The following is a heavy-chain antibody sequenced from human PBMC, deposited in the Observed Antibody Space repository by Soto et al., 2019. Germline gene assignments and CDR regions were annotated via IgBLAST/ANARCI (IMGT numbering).Heavy chain of an antibody. J-gene: IGHJ4*02. Sequence: QVQLVESGGGVVQHGRSLRLSCAASGFTFSSYAMHWVRHAPGKGLEWVAVISYDGSNKYYADSVKGRFTISRDNSKNTLYLQMNSLRAEDTAVYYCAREYNWNYPLDYWGPGTLVTVSA. CDR1: GFTFSSYA. V-gene: IGHV3-30-3*01. CDR3: AREYNWNYPLDY. D-gene: IGHD1-7*01. CDR2: ISYDGSNK.